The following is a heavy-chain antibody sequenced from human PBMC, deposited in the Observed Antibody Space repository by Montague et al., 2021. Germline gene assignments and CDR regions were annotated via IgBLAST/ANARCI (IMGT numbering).Heavy chain of an antibody. Sequence: SLRLSCAASGFNFSNYWMSWVRQAPGKGLDWVANIKQDGSEKHYVDSVKGRFTISRDNAKNSLYLQMNSLRAEDTAVYFCARDQGQGDCGDDCYVGLDYWGQGTLVTVSS. D-gene: IGHD2-21*01. CDR3: ARDQGQGDCGDDCYVGLDY. CDR2: IKQDGSEK. J-gene: IGHJ4*02. V-gene: IGHV3-7*01. CDR1: GFNFSNYW.